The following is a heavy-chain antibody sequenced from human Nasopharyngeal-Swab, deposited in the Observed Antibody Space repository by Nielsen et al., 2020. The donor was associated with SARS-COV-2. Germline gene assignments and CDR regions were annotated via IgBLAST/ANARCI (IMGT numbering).Heavy chain of an antibody. CDR2: IDFDGSNT. V-gene: IGHV3-74*01. J-gene: IGHJ4*02. CDR1: EFTLGDHW. D-gene: IGHD3-9*01. CDR3: GSVFEI. Sequence: GGSLRLSCTPSEFTLGDHWMTWVRLTPGKGLVWVSGIDFDGSNTFYADSVKGRFTISRDNLENTLSLQMNSLRDEDTGVYYCGSVFEIWGQGVLVTVSS.